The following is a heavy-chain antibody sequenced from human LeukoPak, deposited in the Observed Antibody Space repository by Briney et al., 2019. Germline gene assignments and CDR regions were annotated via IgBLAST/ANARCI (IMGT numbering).Heavy chain of an antibody. V-gene: IGHV3-11*04. D-gene: IGHD5/OR15-5a*01. Sequence: GGSLRLSCVASGFNFNDYYMSWIRQAPGKGLECVSYITTGRTLSYADSVKGRFTISRDNAKNSLFLQMKSLRVEDTAVYYCARVVSSRSTVGFDPWGQGTLVTVSS. CDR2: ITTGRTL. CDR3: ARVVSSRSTVGFDP. J-gene: IGHJ5*02. CDR1: GFNFNDYY.